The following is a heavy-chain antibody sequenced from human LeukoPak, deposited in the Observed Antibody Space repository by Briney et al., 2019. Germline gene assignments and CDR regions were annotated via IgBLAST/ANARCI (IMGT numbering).Heavy chain of an antibody. Sequence: GGSLRLSCAASGFTFSTYAMGWVRQAPGKGLEWVSAISAGGATIYYADSVKGRFTVSRDNSKNTLYPQINSLRAEDTAVYYCAKDSGGTYFYYYYYMDVWGKGTTVTVSS. CDR2: ISAGGATI. CDR1: GFTFSTYA. CDR3: AKDSGGTYFYYYYYMDV. J-gene: IGHJ6*03. V-gene: IGHV3-23*01. D-gene: IGHD1-26*01.